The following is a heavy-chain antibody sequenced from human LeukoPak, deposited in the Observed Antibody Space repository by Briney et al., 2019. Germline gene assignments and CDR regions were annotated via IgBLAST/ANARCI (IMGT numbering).Heavy chain of an antibody. CDR3: AREADYFDTSGSAEYFQY. Sequence: GGSLRLSCAASGFTFSSYGMSWVRQAPGKGLEWVSAISGSGGSTYYADSVKGRFTVSRDNANNSLYLQMNGLRAEDTAVYYCAREADYFDTSGSAEYFQYWGQGTLVTVSS. V-gene: IGHV3-23*01. D-gene: IGHD3-22*01. J-gene: IGHJ1*01. CDR2: ISGSGGST. CDR1: GFTFSSYG.